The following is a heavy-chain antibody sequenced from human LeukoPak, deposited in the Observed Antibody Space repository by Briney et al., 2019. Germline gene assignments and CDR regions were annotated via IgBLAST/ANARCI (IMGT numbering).Heavy chain of an antibody. V-gene: IGHV4-34*01. J-gene: IGHJ6*02. Sequence: SETLSLTCAVYGGSFSGYYWSWIRQPPGKGLEWIGEINHSGSTNYNPSLKSRVTISVDTSKNQFSLKLSSVTAADTAVYYCATLVAGPDSNRYYYGMDVWGQGTTVTVSS. CDR3: ATLVAGPDSNRYYYGMDV. D-gene: IGHD2-2*01. CDR1: GGSFSGYY. CDR2: INHSGST.